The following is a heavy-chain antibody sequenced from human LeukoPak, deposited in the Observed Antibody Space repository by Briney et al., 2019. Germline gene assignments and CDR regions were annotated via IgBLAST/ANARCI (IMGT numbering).Heavy chain of an antibody. CDR3: AKDSPNTYGGSIVQGTGYMDV. V-gene: IGHV3-9*01. J-gene: IGHJ6*03. Sequence: GGSLRLSCAASGFTFDEYAMHWVRQVPGKGLEWVSGISWDSHSIGYAASVKGRFTISRDNAKNSLYLQMNSLRTEDTALYYCAKDSPNTYGGSIVQGTGYMDVWGKGTAVIVSS. CDR1: GFTFDEYA. CDR2: ISWDSHSI. D-gene: IGHD3-16*02.